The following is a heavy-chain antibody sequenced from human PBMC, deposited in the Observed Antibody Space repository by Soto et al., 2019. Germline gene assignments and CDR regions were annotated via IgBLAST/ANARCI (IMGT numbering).Heavy chain of an antibody. J-gene: IGHJ5*02. Sequence: KPSETLSLTCAVYGGSFSGYYWSWIRQPPGKGLEWIGEINHSGSTNYNPSLKSRVTISVDTPKNQFSLKLSSVTAADTAVYYCARGVMVYDKRDTAMVVWFDPWGQGTLVTVSS. CDR1: GGSFSGYY. D-gene: IGHD5-18*01. CDR2: INHSGST. V-gene: IGHV4-34*01. CDR3: ARGVMVYDKRDTAMVVWFDP.